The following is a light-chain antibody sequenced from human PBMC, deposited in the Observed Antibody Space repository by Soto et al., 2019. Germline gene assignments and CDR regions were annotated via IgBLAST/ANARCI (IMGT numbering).Light chain of an antibody. CDR2: DAS. V-gene: IGKV3-11*01. CDR3: KQYVTSLTP. J-gene: IGKJ1*01. CDR1: QSVSSY. Sequence: IVLTQSPATLSLSPGERATLSCKASQSVSSYLAWYQQKPGQAPRLLIYDASNRATGIPARFSGSGSGTDFTLTICSLQSEDCAVYCCKQYVTSLTPFGQGT.